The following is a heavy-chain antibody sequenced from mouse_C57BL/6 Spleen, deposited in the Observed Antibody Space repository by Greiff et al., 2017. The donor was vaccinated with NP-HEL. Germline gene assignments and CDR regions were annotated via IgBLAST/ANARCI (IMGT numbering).Heavy chain of an antibody. CDR1: GFTFSSYA. J-gene: IGHJ2*01. D-gene: IGHD2-14*01. Sequence: EVQVVESGEGLVKPGGSLKLSCAASGFTFSSYAMSWVRQTPEKRLEWVAYISSGGDYIYYADTVKGRFTIFRDNARNTLYLQMSSLKSEDTAMYYCTRDRSYYFDYRGQGTTPTGSS. CDR2: ISSGGDYI. V-gene: IGHV5-9-1*02. CDR3: TRDRSYYFDY.